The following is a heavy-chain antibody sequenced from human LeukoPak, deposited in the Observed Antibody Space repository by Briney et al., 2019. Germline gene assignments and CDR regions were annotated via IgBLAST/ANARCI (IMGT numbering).Heavy chain of an antibody. Sequence: PSETLSLTCAVYGGPFSGYYWSWIRQPPGKGLEWIGEINHSGSTNYNPSLKSRVSISVDTSKNQFSLKLSSVTAADTAVYYCARGVPWKGLVMSSGDYSYMDVWGKGTTVTVSS. CDR2: INHSGST. J-gene: IGHJ6*03. CDR3: ARGVPWKGLVMSSGDYSYMDV. D-gene: IGHD3/OR15-3a*01. CDR1: GGPFSGYY. V-gene: IGHV4-34*01.